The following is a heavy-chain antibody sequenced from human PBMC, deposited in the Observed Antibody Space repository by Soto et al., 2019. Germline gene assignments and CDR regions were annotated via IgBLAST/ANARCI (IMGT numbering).Heavy chain of an antibody. CDR1: GYTFTSYG. D-gene: IGHD3-22*01. V-gene: IGHV1-18*01. CDR2: ISAYNGNT. Sequence: QVQLVRSGAEVKKPGASVKVSCKASGYTFTSYGISWVRQAPGQGLEWMGWISAYNGNTNYAQKLQGRVTMTTDTSKSPAYMELRSLRPDDTAVYYCARDGVTMIVVVTEQAFDVWGQGTMVTVSS. CDR3: ARDGVTMIVVVTEQAFDV. J-gene: IGHJ3*01.